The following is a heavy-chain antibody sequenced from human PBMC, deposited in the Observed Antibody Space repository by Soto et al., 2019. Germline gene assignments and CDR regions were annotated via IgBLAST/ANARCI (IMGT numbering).Heavy chain of an antibody. Sequence: EVKLVESGGGLVQPGGSLRLSCAVSGFTLSDYYIYWVRQAPGKGLEWLARSRDKANSFSTDYAASVKGRLSISRDDSESSVFLQMNSLRTEDTALYYCAITKSYGDYEVWGQGTVVIVSS. D-gene: IGHD4-17*01. V-gene: IGHV3-72*01. J-gene: IGHJ3*01. CDR2: SRDKANSFST. CDR1: GFTLSDYY. CDR3: AITKSYGDYEV.